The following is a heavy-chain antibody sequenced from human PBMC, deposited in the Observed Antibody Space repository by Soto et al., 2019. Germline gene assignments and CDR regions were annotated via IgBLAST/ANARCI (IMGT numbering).Heavy chain of an antibody. CDR2: ISYDGSNK. V-gene: IGHV3-30-3*01. CDR3: ARDGTIFGVVIILNNYYGMDV. Sequence: QVQLVESGGGVVQPGRSLRLSCAASGFTFSSYAMHWVRQAPGKGLEWVAVISYDGSNKYYADSVKGRFTISRDNSKNTLYLQMNSLRAEDTAVYYCARDGTIFGVVIILNNYYGMDVWGQGTTVTVSS. J-gene: IGHJ6*02. D-gene: IGHD3-3*01. CDR1: GFTFSSYA.